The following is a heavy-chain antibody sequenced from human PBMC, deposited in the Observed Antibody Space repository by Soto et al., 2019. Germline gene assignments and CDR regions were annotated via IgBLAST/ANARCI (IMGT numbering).Heavy chain of an antibody. CDR2: ISGSGGST. Sequence: GGSLRLSCAASGFTFSSYAMSWVRQAPGKGLEWVSAISGSGGSTYYADSVKGRFTISRDNSKNTLYLQMNSLRAEDTAVYFCAKAGGDSGSYFDFWGQGTLVTVSS. CDR3: AKAGGDSGSYFDF. CDR1: GFTFSSYA. V-gene: IGHV3-23*01. J-gene: IGHJ4*02. D-gene: IGHD5-12*01.